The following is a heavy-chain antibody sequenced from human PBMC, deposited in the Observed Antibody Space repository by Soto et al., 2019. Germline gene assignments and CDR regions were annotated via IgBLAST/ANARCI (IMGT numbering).Heavy chain of an antibody. CDR1: GFSVGSNY. V-gene: IGHV3-53*01. Sequence: GGSLRLSCAASGFSVGSNYMSWVRQAPGKGLEWVSVFYSGGSTYYADSVKGRFTVSRDNSKNTLYLQMNSLRADDTAVYYCASRKKELVRALDFWGQGTLVTVSS. CDR3: ASRKKELVRALDF. J-gene: IGHJ4*02. CDR2: FYSGGST. D-gene: IGHD3-10*01.